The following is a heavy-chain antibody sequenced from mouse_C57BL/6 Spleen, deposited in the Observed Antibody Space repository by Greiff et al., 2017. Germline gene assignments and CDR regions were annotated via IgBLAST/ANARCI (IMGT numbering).Heavy chain of an antibody. J-gene: IGHJ1*03. Sequence: VQLQQPGAELVMPGASVKLSCKASGYTFTSYWMHWVKQRPGQGLEWIGEIDPSDSYTNYNQKFKGKSTLTVDKSSSPAYMPLSSLTSEDSAVYYCAIYYGSSYLYFDGWGTVTTVTVSS. D-gene: IGHD1-1*01. V-gene: IGHV1-69*01. CDR1: GYTFTSYW. CDR2: IDPSDSYT. CDR3: AIYYGSSYLYFDG.